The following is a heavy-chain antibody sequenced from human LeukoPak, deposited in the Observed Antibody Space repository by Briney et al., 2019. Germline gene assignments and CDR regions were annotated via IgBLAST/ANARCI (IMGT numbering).Heavy chain of an antibody. V-gene: IGHV3-7*02. J-gene: IGHJ6*02. CDR1: GFTFSSYW. Sequence: GGSLRLSCAASGFTFSSYWMSWVRQAPGKGLEWVANIKQDGSEKYYVDSVKGRFTISRDNAKNSLYLQMNSLRAEDTAVYYCARRLVGTNPYAMDVWGQGTTVTVSS. D-gene: IGHD1-14*01. CDR3: ARRLVGTNPYAMDV. CDR2: IKQDGSEK.